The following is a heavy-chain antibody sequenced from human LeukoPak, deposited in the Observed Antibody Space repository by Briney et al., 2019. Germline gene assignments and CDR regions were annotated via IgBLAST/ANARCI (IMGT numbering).Heavy chain of an antibody. D-gene: IGHD2-2*01. V-gene: IGHV4-61*01. Sequence: SSETLSLTCTVSGGSVSSGSYYWSWIRQPPGKGLEWIGYIYYSGSTNYNPTLKSRVTTSVDTSKNQFSLKLSSVTAADTAVYYCAAVWAMAFDIWGQGTMVTVSS. CDR2: IYYSGST. CDR1: GGSVSSGSYY. CDR3: AAVWAMAFDI. J-gene: IGHJ3*02.